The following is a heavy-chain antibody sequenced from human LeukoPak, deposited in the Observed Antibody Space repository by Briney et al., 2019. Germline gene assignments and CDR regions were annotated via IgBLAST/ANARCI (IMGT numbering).Heavy chain of an antibody. J-gene: IGHJ2*01. Sequence: GRSLRLSCAASGFTFDDYAMHWVRHAPGKGLEWVSGISWNSGSIGYADPVKGRFTISRDNAKNSLYLQMNSLRAEDTALYYCAKGVAVTVYWYFDLWGRGTLVTVSS. CDR1: GFTFDDYA. D-gene: IGHD2-21*02. CDR3: AKGVAVTVYWYFDL. V-gene: IGHV3-9*01. CDR2: ISWNSGSI.